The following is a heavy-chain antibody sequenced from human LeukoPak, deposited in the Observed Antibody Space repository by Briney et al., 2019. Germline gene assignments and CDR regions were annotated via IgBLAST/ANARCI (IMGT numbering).Heavy chain of an antibody. D-gene: IGHD6-6*01. CDR1: GYTFTSYG. CDR3: ARAQYSSSSLYYYYMDV. V-gene: IGHV1-46*01. CDR2: INPSGGDT. Sequence: ASVKVSCKASGYTFTSYGISWVRQAPGQGLEWMGIINPSGGDTSYAQKFQGRVTMTRDTSTSTVYMELSSLRSEDTAVYYCARAQYSSSSLYYYYMDVWGKGTTVTVSS. J-gene: IGHJ6*03.